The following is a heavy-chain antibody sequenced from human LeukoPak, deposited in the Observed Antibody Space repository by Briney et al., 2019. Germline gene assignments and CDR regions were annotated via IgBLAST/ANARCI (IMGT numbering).Heavy chain of an antibody. CDR2: MNPNSGNT. J-gene: IGHJ4*02. CDR3: ARMWFGEFVDY. V-gene: IGHV1-8*01. CDR1: GYTFTSYD. D-gene: IGHD3-10*01. Sequence: ASVKVSCKASGYTFTSYDINWVRQATGQGLEWMGWMNPNSGNTGYAQKFQGRVTMTRDTSISTAYMELSRLRSDDTAVYYCARMWFGEFVDYWGQGTLVTVSS.